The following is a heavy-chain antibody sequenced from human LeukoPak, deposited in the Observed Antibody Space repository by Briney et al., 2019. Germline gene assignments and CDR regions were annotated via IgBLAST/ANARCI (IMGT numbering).Heavy chain of an antibody. Sequence: PGGSLRLSCAASGFTISNYEMDWVRQAPGKGLEWVSHINVVGETKTYAESVKGRFTISRDNAENSLYLQMNSLRAEDTAVYYCARDQWGTRLDWGQGTLVTVSS. CDR3: ARDQWGTRLD. D-gene: IGHD1-1*01. CDR1: GFTISNYE. CDR2: INVVGETK. V-gene: IGHV3-48*03. J-gene: IGHJ4*02.